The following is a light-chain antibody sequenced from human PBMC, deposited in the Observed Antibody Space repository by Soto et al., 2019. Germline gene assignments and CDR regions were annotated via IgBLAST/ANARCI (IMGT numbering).Light chain of an antibody. J-gene: IGKJ2*01. CDR2: AAT. CDR3: QQSSSFPVT. V-gene: IGKV1-12*01. Sequence: DIQMTQSPSSVSASVGDRVTITCRASEGITNWLAWYQQRPGKAPTLLIYAATNLQSGVPSRFSGSGFGTEFALTISSLQPEDFATYFCQQSSSFPVTFGQGTKVEIE. CDR1: EGITNW.